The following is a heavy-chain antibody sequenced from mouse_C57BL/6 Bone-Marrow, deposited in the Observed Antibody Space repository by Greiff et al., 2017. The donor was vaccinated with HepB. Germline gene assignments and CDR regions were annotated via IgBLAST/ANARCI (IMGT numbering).Heavy chain of an antibody. CDR2: IHPNSGST. V-gene: IGHV1-64*01. D-gene: IGHD1-1*01. CDR1: GYTFTSYW. Sequence: QVQLQQPGAELVKPGASVKLSCKASGYTFTSYWMHWVKQRPGQGLEWIGMIHPNSGSTNYNEKFKSKATLTVDKSSSTAYMQLSSLTSEDSAVYYCARGLTTVVDAMDYWGQGTSVTVSS. CDR3: ARGLTTVVDAMDY. J-gene: IGHJ4*01.